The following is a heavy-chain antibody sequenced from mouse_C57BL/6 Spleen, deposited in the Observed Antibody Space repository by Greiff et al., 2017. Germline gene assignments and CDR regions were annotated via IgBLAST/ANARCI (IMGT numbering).Heavy chain of an antibody. CDR1: GYAFSSSW. D-gene: IGHD3-2*02. J-gene: IGHJ3*01. CDR2: IYPGDGDT. V-gene: IGHV1-82*01. Sequence: QVQLKQSGPELVKPGASVKISCKASGYAFSSSWMNWVKQRPGKGLEWIGRIYPGDGDTNYNGKFKGKATLTADKSSSTAYMQLSSLTSEDSAVYFCARRGTAQAVGGFAYWGQGTLVTVSA. CDR3: ARRGTAQAVGGFAY.